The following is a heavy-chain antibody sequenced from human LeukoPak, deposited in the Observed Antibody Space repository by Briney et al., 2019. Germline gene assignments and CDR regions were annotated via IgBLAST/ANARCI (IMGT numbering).Heavy chain of an antibody. CDR3: ARHLDCSSTSCYYPNDAFDI. CDR2: IYYSGST. D-gene: IGHD2-2*01. J-gene: IGHJ3*02. CDR1: GGSISSSSYY. Sequence: ASETLSLTCTVSGGSISSSSYYGGWIRRPPGKGLEWIGSIYYSGSTYYKPSLKSRVTISVDTSKNQFSLKLSSVTAADTAVYYCARHLDCSSTSCYYPNDAFDIWGQGTMVTVSS. V-gene: IGHV4-39*01.